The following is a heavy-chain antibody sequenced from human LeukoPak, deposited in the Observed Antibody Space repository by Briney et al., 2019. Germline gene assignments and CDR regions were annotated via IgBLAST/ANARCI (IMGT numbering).Heavy chain of an antibody. J-gene: IGHJ4*02. Sequence: GASVKFSCKASGYTFTSYGISWVRQAPGQGLEWRGWISAYNGNTNYAQKLQGRVTMTTDTSTSTAYMEPRSLRTDDTAVYYCARSPPLAGAGTFDHWGQGTLVTVSS. CDR3: ARSPPLAGAGTFDH. CDR2: ISAYNGNT. CDR1: GYTFTSYG. V-gene: IGHV1-18*01. D-gene: IGHD6-13*01.